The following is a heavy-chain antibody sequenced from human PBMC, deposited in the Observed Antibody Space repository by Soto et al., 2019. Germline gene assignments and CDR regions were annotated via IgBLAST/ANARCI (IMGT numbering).Heavy chain of an antibody. V-gene: IGHV4-39*01. CDR1: GGTISSSPYY. CDR3: STSSSRHVTDH. D-gene: IGHD6-13*01. J-gene: IGHJ4*02. CDR2: IDFRSGSS. Sequence: PSETLSLTYTVSGGTISSSPYYWGWIRQPPGMGLEWIGSIDFRSGSSYSNPALKSRVTIFGDTSKNQFSLKRPSVTAADTAVYFCSTSSSRHVTDHWDQGTLVTASS.